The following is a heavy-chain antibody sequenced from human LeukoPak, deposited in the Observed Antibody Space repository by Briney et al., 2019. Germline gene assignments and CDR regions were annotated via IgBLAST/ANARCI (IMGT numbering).Heavy chain of an antibody. D-gene: IGHD5-18*01. V-gene: IGHV1-69*04. CDR1: GGTFSSYT. CDR3: AREDTAMVGGYFDY. CDR2: IIPILGIA. Sequence: VASVKVSCKASGGTFSSYTISWVRQAPGQGLEWMGRIIPILGIANYAQKFQGRVTITADKSTSTAYMELSSLRSEDTAVYYCAREDTAMVGGYFDYWGQGTLVTVSS. J-gene: IGHJ4*02.